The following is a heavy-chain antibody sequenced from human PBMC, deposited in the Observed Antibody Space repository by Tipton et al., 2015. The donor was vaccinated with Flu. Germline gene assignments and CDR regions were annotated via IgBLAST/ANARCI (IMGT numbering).Heavy chain of an antibody. Sequence: GSLRLSCAASGFTFSTYDMHWVRRSAGRGLEWVSGIGSTGDTYYSDSVKGRFTISRENAKNSLYLHMNRLRPGDTAVYYCTRGPLPDSNWYNGMDVWGQGTTVTVSS. CDR2: IGSTGDT. D-gene: IGHD1/OR15-1a*01. J-gene: IGHJ6*02. CDR3: TRGPLPDSNWYNGMDV. V-gene: IGHV3-13*01. CDR1: GFTFSTYD.